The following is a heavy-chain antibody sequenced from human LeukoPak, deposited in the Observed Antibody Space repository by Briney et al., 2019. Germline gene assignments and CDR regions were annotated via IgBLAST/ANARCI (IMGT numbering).Heavy chain of an antibody. Sequence: ASVKVSCKASGYTFTSYGISWVRQAPGQGLEWMGWISAYNGNTNYAQKLQGRVTMTTDTSTSTAYMELRSLRSDDTAVYYCARVSLTYGDSDFDYWGQGTLVTVSS. V-gene: IGHV1-18*01. CDR1: GYTFTSYG. D-gene: IGHD4-17*01. CDR3: ARVSLTYGDSDFDY. J-gene: IGHJ4*02. CDR2: ISAYNGNT.